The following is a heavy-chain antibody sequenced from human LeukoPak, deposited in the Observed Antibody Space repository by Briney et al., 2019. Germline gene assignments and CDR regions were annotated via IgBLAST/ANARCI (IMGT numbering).Heavy chain of an antibody. V-gene: IGHV4-61*01. CDR2: IYYSGST. D-gene: IGHD2-2*01. CDR1: GGSVSSGSYY. J-gene: IGHJ4*02. CDR3: ARHVPDPVSGYYFDS. Sequence: SETLSLTCTVSGGSVSSGSYYWSWIRQPPGKGLEWIGYIYYSGSTNYNPSLKSRVTISVDTSKNQFSLNLSSVTAADTAIYYCARHVPDPVSGYYFDSWGQGTLVTVSS.